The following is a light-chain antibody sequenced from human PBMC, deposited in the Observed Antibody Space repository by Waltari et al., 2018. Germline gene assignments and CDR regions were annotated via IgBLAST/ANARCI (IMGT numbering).Light chain of an antibody. CDR1: SSDVGSYNL. CDR3: CSYAGISTFYF. J-gene: IGLJ1*01. V-gene: IGLV2-23*02. CDR2: EVS. Sequence: QSALTQPASVSGSPGQSITISCTGTSSDVGSYNLVSWYQQHPGKAPKLMIYEVSKRPAGVSDLFSGSKSGNTSSLTSSGLNGEDEADYYGCSYAGISTFYFFGPGTKVTVL.